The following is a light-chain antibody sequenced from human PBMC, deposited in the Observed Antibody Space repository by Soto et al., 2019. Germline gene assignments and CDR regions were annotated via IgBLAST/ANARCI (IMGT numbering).Light chain of an antibody. CDR1: QSISTW. Sequence: DIQMTQSPSNLSASVGDRVTITCRASQSISTWLAWYQQKPGKAPKLLIYKASNLEGGVPSRFSGSGSGTEFNITISSLQPDDFATYYCQQYNTYPLTFGGGTKVDIK. V-gene: IGKV1-5*03. CDR2: KAS. CDR3: QQYNTYPLT. J-gene: IGKJ4*01.